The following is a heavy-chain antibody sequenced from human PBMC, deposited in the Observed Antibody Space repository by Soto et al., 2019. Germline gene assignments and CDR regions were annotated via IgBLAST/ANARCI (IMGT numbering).Heavy chain of an antibody. Sequence: SETLSLTCTVSGGSISSGGYYWSWIRQHPGKCLEWNGYIYYSGSPYYNPSLKSRVTISVDTSKNQFSLKLSSVTAADTAVYYCARTYSSSSHFDYWGQGTLVTVSS. V-gene: IGHV4-31*03. D-gene: IGHD6-6*01. CDR1: GGSISSGGYY. J-gene: IGHJ4*02. CDR3: ARTYSSSSHFDY. CDR2: IYYSGSP.